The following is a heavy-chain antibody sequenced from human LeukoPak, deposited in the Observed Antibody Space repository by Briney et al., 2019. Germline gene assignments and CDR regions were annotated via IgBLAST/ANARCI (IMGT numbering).Heavy chain of an antibody. J-gene: IGHJ6*02. Sequence: ASVKVSCKASGGTFSSYAISWVRQAPGQGLEWMGGIIPIFGTANYAQKFQGRVTITADESTSTAYMELSSLRSEDTAVYYCARDSKMEAAYYHYGMDVWGQGTTVTVSS. V-gene: IGHV1-69*13. CDR3: ARDSKMEAAYYHYGMDV. CDR1: GGTFSSYA. D-gene: IGHD5-24*01. CDR2: IIPIFGTA.